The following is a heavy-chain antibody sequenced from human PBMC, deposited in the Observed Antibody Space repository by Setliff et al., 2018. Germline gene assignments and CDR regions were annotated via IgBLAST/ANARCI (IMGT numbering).Heavy chain of an antibody. Sequence: ASETLSLTCTVSGGSISSHYWSWIRQPPGKGLEWIGSIYYSGSTNYNPSLKSRVTISVDTSKNQFSLKLSSVTAADTAVYYCASLTLRGYSYGYEAFDIWGQGTMVTVS. D-gene: IGHD5-18*01. CDR1: GGSISSHY. V-gene: IGHV4-59*11. CDR2: IYYSGST. J-gene: IGHJ3*02. CDR3: ASLTLRGYSYGYEAFDI.